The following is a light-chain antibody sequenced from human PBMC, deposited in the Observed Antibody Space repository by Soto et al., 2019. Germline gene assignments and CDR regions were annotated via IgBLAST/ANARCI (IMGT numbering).Light chain of an antibody. Sequence: DIQMTQSPSTLSASVGDRVTITCRASQSISSWLAWYQQKPGKAPKLLIYDASGLDSGVPSRFSGSGSGTEFALTISSLQPDDFAAYNCQQYNSYSPFGQGPKVEIK. J-gene: IGKJ1*01. CDR3: QQYNSYSP. V-gene: IGKV1-5*01. CDR2: DAS. CDR1: QSISSW.